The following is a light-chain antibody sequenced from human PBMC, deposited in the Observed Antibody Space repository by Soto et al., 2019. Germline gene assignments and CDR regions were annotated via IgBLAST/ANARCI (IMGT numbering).Light chain of an antibody. CDR1: SSDVGGYNY. CDR3: SSYGGSNNHVV. Sequence: QAVVTQPPSASGSPGQSVTISCTGTSSDVGGYNYVSWYQQHPGKAPKLMIYEVNKRPSGVPDRFSSSKSGNTASLTVSGLQAEDEADYYCSSYGGSNNHVVFGGGTKLTVL. J-gene: IGLJ2*01. V-gene: IGLV2-8*01. CDR2: EVN.